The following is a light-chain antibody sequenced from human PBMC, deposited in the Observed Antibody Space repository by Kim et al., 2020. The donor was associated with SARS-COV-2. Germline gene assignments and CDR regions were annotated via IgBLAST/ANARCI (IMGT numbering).Light chain of an antibody. CDR3: NSRDSSGNLVV. CDR1: SLRSYY. V-gene: IGLV3-19*01. CDR2: VKN. J-gene: IGLJ2*01. Sequence: SSELTQDPAVSVALGQTVRITCQGDSLRSYYASWYQQKLGQAPVLVIYVKNNRPSGIPDRFSGSSSGNTASLTITGAQAEDEADYYCNSRDSSGNLVVFGGGTQLTVL.